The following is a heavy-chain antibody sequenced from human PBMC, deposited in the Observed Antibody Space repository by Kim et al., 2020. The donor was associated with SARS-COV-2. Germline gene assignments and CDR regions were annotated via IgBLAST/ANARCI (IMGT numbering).Heavy chain of an antibody. V-gene: IGHV3-9*01. CDR2: ISWNSGSI. J-gene: IGHJ2*01. CDR1: GFTFDDYA. Sequence: GGSLRLSCAASGFTFDDYAMHWVRQAPGKGLEWVSGISWNSGSIGYADSVKGRFTISRDNAKNSLYLQMNSLRAEDTALYYCAKDIIPMGCWYFDLWGRGTLVTVSS. CDR3: AKDIIPMGCWYFDL. D-gene: IGHD3-10*01.